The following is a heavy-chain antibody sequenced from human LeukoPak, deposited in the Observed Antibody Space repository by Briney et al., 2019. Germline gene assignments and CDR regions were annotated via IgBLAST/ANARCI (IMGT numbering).Heavy chain of an antibody. CDR3: ARDLDYYDSSGPDSFDI. D-gene: IGHD3-22*01. V-gene: IGHV3-48*03. Sequence: PGGSLRLSCAASGFTFSSYEMNWVRQAPGKGLEWVSYISSSGSTIYYADSVKGRFTISRDNAKNSLYLQMNSLRAEDTAVYYCARDLDYYDSSGPDSFDIWGQGTMATVSS. CDR1: GFTFSSYE. J-gene: IGHJ3*02. CDR2: ISSSGSTI.